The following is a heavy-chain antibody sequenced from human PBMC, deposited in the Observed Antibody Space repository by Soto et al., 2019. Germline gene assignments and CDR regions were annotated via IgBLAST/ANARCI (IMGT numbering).Heavy chain of an antibody. Sequence: SQTLALTCAISGDSVSSNSAAWNWIRQSPSRGLEWLGRTYYRSKWYNDYAVSVKRRITINPDTSKNQFSLQLNSVTPEDTAVYYCARALDTAMVFGMDVWGKGTTVIV. CDR2: TYYRSKWYN. CDR1: GDSVSSNSAA. J-gene: IGHJ6*04. D-gene: IGHD5-18*01. CDR3: ARALDTAMVFGMDV. V-gene: IGHV6-1*01.